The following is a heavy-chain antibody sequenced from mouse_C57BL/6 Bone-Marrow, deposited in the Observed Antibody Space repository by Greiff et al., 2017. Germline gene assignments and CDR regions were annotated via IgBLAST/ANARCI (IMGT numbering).Heavy chain of an antibody. V-gene: IGHV1-5*01. CDR3: TASDSSGPAWFAY. CDR1: GYTFTSYW. J-gene: IGHJ3*01. CDR2: IYPGNSDT. Sequence: EVQVVESGTVLARPGASVKMSCKTSGYTFTSYWMHWVKQRPGQGLEWIGAIYPGNSDTSYNQKFKGKAKLTAVTSASTAYMELSSLTNEDSAVYYCTASDSSGPAWFAYWGQGTLVTVSA. D-gene: IGHD3-2*02.